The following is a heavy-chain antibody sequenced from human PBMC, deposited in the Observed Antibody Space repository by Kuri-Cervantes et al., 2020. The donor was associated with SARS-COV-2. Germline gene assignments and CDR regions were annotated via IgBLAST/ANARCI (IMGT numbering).Heavy chain of an antibody. Sequence: LSLTCAASGFTFSSYAMHWVRQAPGKGLEWVAVISYDGSNKYYADSVKGRFTISRDNSKNTLYLQMNSLRAEDTAVYYCARAMVDPLWFGELLSPPDYWGQGTLVTVSS. D-gene: IGHD3-10*01. CDR1: GFTFSSYA. J-gene: IGHJ4*02. CDR3: ARAMVDPLWFGELLSPPDY. V-gene: IGHV3-30*04. CDR2: ISYDGSNK.